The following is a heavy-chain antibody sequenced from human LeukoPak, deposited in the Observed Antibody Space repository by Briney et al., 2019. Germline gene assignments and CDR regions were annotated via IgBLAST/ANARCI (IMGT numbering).Heavy chain of an antibody. V-gene: IGHV4-34*01. CDR2: INHSGST. D-gene: IGHD2-2*01. CDR1: GGSFSGYY. J-gene: IGHJ4*02. Sequence: SETLSLTCAVYGGSFSGYYWSWIRQPPGKGLEWIGEINHSGSTNYNPSLKSRVTISVDTSKNQFSLKLSSVTAADTAVYYCARTGLAVVPALDYWGQGTLVTVSS. CDR3: ARTGLAVVPALDY.